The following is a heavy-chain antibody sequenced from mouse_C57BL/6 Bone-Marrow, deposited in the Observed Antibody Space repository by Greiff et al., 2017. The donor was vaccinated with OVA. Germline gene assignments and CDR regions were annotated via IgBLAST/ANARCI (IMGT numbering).Heavy chain of an antibody. D-gene: IGHD3-3*01. CDR2: IDPSDSYT. CDR1: GYTFTSYW. J-gene: IGHJ2*01. V-gene: IGHV1-69*01. CDR3: AIGGGYFDD. Sequence: VQLQQPGAELVMPGASVKLSCKASGYTFTSYWMHWVKQRPGQGLEWIGEIDPSDSYTYYNQKFKGKSTLTVDKYASTAYMQLSSLKSEDSAVYYCAIGGGYFDDWGQGTTLTVSS.